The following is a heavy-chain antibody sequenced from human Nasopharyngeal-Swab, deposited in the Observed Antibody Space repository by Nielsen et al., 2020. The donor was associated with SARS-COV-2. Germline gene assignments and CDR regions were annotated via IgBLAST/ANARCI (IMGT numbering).Heavy chain of an antibody. J-gene: IGHJ5*02. CDR3: AKGLGQQLVNWFDP. D-gene: IGHD6-13*01. V-gene: IGHV3-30*04. CDR1: GFTFSSYA. Sequence: GGSLRLSCAASGFTFSSYAMHWVRQAPGKGLEWVAVISYDGSNKYYADSVKGRFTISRDNSKNTLYLQMNSLRAEDTAVYYCAKGLGQQLVNWFDPWGQGTLVTVSS. CDR2: ISYDGSNK.